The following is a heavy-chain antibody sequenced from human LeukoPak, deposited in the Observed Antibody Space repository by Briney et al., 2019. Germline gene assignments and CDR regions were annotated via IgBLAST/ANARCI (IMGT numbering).Heavy chain of an antibody. D-gene: IGHD2-21*01. CDR2: ISGYSGKT. V-gene: IGHV1-18*01. Sequence: ASVKVSCKASGYSFNKFGISWVRQAPGQGLEWMGWISGYSGKTDSAQKLQDRVTMTTDNSTSTAYLEPRSLRSDDTAVYFCVRVGSAYGDPLEFDLWGQGTPVTVSS. CDR3: VRVGSAYGDPLEFDL. J-gene: IGHJ5*02. CDR1: GYSFNKFG.